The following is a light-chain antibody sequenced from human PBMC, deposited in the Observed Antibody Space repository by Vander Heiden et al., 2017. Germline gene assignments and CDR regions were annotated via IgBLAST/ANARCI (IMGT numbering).Light chain of an antibody. CDR1: QSISSY. J-gene: IGKJ1*01. Sequence: DIQMTQSPSSLSASVGDRVTITCRASQSISSYLNWYQQKPGKAPKLLIYAASRWQSGVPSRFSGSGSGTDFTLTISSLQPEDFATYYCQQSYSTPTFGQGTKVEIK. CDR3: QQSYSTPT. CDR2: AAS. V-gene: IGKV1-39*01.